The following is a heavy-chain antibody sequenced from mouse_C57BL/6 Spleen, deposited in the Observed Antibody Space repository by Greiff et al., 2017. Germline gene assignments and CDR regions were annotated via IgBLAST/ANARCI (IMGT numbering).Heavy chain of an antibody. CDR2: ISDGGSYT. V-gene: IGHV5-4*01. J-gene: IGHJ4*01. Sequence: EVKLMESGGGLVKPGGSLKLSCAASGFTFSSYAMSWVRQTPEKRLEWVATISDGGSYTYSPDNVKGRFTISRDNAKNNLYLQMSHLKSEDTAMYYCARDELRPYYYAMDYWGQGTSVTVSS. CDR3: ARDELRPYYYAMDY. D-gene: IGHD3-2*02. CDR1: GFTFSSYA.